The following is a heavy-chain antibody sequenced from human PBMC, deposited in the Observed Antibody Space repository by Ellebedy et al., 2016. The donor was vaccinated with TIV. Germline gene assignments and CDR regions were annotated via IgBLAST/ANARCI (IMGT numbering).Heavy chain of an antibody. D-gene: IGHD4-11*01. CDR1: GGPFSNYF. J-gene: IGHJ4*02. CDR2: VHNSGTT. Sequence: MPSETLSLTCTVSGGPFSNYFWTWFRRPPGKGVEWIGYVHNSGTTRYSPSLHSRVTISIDRSKNQFSLKLTSVIPADTAVYHCVRGVLDDYSYRYFDTWGQGTLVTVSS. V-gene: IGHV4-59*01. CDR3: VRGVLDDYSYRYFDT.